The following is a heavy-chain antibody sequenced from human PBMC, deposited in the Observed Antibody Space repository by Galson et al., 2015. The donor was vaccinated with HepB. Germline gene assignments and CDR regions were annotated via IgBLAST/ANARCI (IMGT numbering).Heavy chain of an antibody. V-gene: IGHV3-7*01. D-gene: IGHD3-10*01. Sequence: SLRLSCAASGFTFSSYWMSWVRQAPGKGLEWVANIKQDGSEKYYVDSVKGRFTISRDNAKNSLYLQMNSLRAEDTAVYYCAREELDTMVRGAASPDYWGQGTLVTVSS. CDR2: IKQDGSEK. J-gene: IGHJ4*02. CDR3: AREELDTMVRGAASPDY. CDR1: GFTFSSYW.